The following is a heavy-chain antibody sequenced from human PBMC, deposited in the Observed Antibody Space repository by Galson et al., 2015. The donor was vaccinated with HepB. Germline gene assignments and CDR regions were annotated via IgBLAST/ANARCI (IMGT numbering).Heavy chain of an antibody. Sequence: SLRLSCAASGFIFSNYGFHWVRQAPGKGLEWVAVISSDGSNKYYADSVKGRLTISRDNSKNTLYLQMNSLRAEDTALYYCAKVAGGFWSGYYDYWGQGTLVTVSS. D-gene: IGHD3-3*01. CDR2: ISSDGSNK. CDR3: AKVAGGFWSGYYDY. V-gene: IGHV3-30*18. J-gene: IGHJ4*02. CDR1: GFIFSNYG.